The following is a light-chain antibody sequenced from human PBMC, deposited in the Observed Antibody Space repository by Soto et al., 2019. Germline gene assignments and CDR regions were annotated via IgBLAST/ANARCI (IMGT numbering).Light chain of an antibody. Sequence: DIVMTQTPLSSPVTLGQAASISCRSSQSLVHNDGNTYLCWFQQRPGQPPRLLMYKVSDRFSGVPDRFSGSGAGTDFTLTISRVEAEDVGVYYCMQATQSSWTFGQGTKVEI. CDR1: QSLVHNDGNTY. CDR3: MQATQSSWT. V-gene: IGKV2-24*01. CDR2: KVS. J-gene: IGKJ1*01.